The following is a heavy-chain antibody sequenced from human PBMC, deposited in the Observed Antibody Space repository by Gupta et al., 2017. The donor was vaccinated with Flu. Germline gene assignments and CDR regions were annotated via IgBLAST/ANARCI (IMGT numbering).Heavy chain of an antibody. Sequence: QERVVESGGGVVQPGRSLRLSCAASGFRFSNYGMHWVRQAPGKGLEWVAVISHDGSNYYHTDSVKGRVTIARDNSKNTLYLQMSSLRTEDTAVYYCAKDWRWDNNNYGMNVWGQGTTVTVSS. CDR2: ISHDGSNY. D-gene: IGHD5-24*01. CDR3: AKDWRWDNNNYGMNV. J-gene: IGHJ6*02. CDR1: GFRFSNYG. V-gene: IGHV3-30*18.